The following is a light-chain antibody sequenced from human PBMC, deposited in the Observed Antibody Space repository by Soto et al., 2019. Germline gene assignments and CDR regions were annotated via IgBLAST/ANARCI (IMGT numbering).Light chain of an antibody. Sequence: QSALTQPPSVSGSPGQSATISCTGTSSDVGSYNGVSWYQQPPGTAPRLIIYEGSTRPSGVPDRFSGSKSGNTASLTISGLQAEDEADYYCNSYTLSGTYVFGTGTKVTVL. CDR1: SSDVGSYNG. CDR2: EGS. J-gene: IGLJ1*01. CDR3: NSYTLSGTYV. V-gene: IGLV2-18*02.